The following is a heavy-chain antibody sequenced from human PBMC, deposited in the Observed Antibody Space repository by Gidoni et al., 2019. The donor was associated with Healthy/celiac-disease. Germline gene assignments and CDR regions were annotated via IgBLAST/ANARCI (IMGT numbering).Heavy chain of an antibody. D-gene: IGHD3-10*01. CDR2: IWYDGSNK. CDR1: GFTFSSYG. Sequence: QVQLVESGGGVVQPGRSLRLSCAASGFTFSSYGMHWVRQAPGKGLEWVAVIWYDGSNKYYADSVKGRFTISRDNSKNTLYPQMNSLRAEDTAVYYCARDANMGSIDYWGQGTLVTVSS. J-gene: IGHJ4*02. V-gene: IGHV3-33*01. CDR3: ARDANMGSIDY.